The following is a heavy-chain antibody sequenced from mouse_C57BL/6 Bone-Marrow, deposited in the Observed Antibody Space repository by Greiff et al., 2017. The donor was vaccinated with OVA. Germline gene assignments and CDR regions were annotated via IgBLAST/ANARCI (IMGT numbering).Heavy chain of an antibody. D-gene: IGHD1-1*01. CDR2: IYPGNSDT. CDR1: GYTFTSYW. CDR3: TNYYGSSYSSYYFDY. V-gene: IGHV1-5*01. Sequence: VQLQQSGTVLARPGASVKMSCKTSGYTFTSYWMHWVNQRPGQGLEWIGAIYPGNSDTSYNQKFKGKAKLTAVTSASTAYMELSSLTNEDSAVYYCTNYYGSSYSSYYFDYWGQGTTLTVSS. J-gene: IGHJ2*01.